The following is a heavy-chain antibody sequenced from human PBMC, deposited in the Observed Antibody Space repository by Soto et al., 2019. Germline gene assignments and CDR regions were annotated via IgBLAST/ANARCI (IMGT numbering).Heavy chain of an antibody. D-gene: IGHD3-22*01. J-gene: IGHJ3*02. CDR1: GGSFSGYY. CDR3: ASYDSSGYYYIGAFDI. V-gene: IGHV4-31*11. Sequence: SETLSLTCAVYGGSFSGYYWSWIRQHPGKGLEWIGYIYYSGSTYYNPSLKSRVTISVDTSKNQFSLKLSSVTAADTAVYYCASYDSSGYYYIGAFDIWGQGTMVTVS. CDR2: IYYSGST.